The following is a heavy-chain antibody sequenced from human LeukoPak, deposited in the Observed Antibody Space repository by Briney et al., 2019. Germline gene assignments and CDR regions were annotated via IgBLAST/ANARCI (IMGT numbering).Heavy chain of an antibody. CDR3: AKDLKSGYMDS. D-gene: IGHD3-3*01. CDR1: GFTFSSYG. J-gene: IGHJ4*02. CDR2: IYFDGSNK. V-gene: IGHV3-33*06. Sequence: GKSLRLSCAASGFTFSSYGMPWVRQAPGKGLEWVGVIYFDGSNKYFIESVKGRFTISRDNSKNTVFLQMNSLRVDDTAVYSCAKDLKSGYMDSWGQGTLVTVSS.